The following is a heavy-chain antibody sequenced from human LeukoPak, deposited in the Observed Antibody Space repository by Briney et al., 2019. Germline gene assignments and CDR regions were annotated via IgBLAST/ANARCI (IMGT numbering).Heavy chain of an antibody. D-gene: IGHD3-3*01. J-gene: IGHJ4*02. CDR3: ARDPGRITIFGVVKGGYYFDY. V-gene: IGHV4-31*03. Sequence: PSETLSLTCTVSGGSISSGDYYWSWIRQHPGKGLEWIGYIYYSGSTYYNPSLKSRVTISVDTSKNQFSLKLSSVTAADTAVYYCARDPGRITIFGVVKGGYYFDYWGQGTLVTVSS. CDR2: IYYSGST. CDR1: GGSISSGDYY.